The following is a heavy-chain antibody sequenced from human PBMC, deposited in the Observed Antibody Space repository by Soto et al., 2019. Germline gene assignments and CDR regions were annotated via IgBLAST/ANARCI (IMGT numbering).Heavy chain of an antibody. V-gene: IGHV3-33*01. CDR1: GFTFSSYG. Sequence: QVQLVESGGGVVQPGRSLRLSCAASGFTFSSYGMHWVRQAPGKGLEWVAVIWYDGSNKYYADSVKGRFTISRDNSKNTLYLQMNSLRAEDTAVYYCARFGAENDFWSGLYYFDYWGQGTLVTVSS. CDR2: IWYDGSNK. CDR3: ARFGAENDFWSGLYYFDY. D-gene: IGHD3-3*01. J-gene: IGHJ4*02.